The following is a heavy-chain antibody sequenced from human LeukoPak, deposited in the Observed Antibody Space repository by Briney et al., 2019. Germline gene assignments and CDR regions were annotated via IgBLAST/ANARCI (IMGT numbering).Heavy chain of an antibody. CDR1: GFIFSNYV. CDR2: ISTNGGSI. J-gene: IGHJ4*02. CDR3: VKIFQGVD. V-gene: IGHV3-64D*06. D-gene: IGHD2-15*01. Sequence: GGSLRLSCSASGFIFSNYVMHWVRQAPGKGLEYVSGISTNGGSIYYADSVKGRFSISRDNSKNTLYFQMRSLRAEDTADYYCVKIFQGVDWGQGTLVTVSS.